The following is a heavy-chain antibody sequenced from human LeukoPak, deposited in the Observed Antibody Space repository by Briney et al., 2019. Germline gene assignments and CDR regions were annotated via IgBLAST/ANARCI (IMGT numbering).Heavy chain of an antibody. D-gene: IGHD4-17*01. CDR2: ISSSSSYI. CDR3: ARGPYGDYPTDDYYYYGMDV. J-gene: IGHJ6*02. Sequence: RTGGSLRLSCAASGFTFSSYSMNWVRQAPGKGLEWVSSISSSSSYIYYADSVKGRFTISRDNAKNSLYLQMNSLRAEDTAVYYCARGPYGDYPTDDYYYYGMDVWGQGTTVTVSS. V-gene: IGHV3-21*01. CDR1: GFTFSSYS.